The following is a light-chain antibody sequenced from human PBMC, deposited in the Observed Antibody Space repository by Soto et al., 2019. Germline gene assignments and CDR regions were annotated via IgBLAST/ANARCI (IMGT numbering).Light chain of an antibody. V-gene: IGKV3-20*01. J-gene: IGKJ5*01. CDR2: GVS. CDR1: QSVSSNY. CDR3: QQYHNTPIT. Sequence: VLTHYPVTLSLSPGERATGSCRASQSVSSNYLAWYQQIPGQAPRLLIYGVSSRAAGIPDRFSGSGSGTDFTLTINRLEPEDFAVYYCQQYHNTPITFGQGTRLEI.